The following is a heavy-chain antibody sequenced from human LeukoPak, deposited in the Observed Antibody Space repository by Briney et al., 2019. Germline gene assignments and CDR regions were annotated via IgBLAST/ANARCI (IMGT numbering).Heavy chain of an antibody. CDR1: GYTFTGYY. V-gene: IGHV1-2*06. CDR2: INPNSGGT. J-gene: IGHJ6*03. D-gene: IGHD4-17*01. Sequence: ASVKDSCKASGYTFTGYYMHWVRQAPGQGLEWMGRINPNSGGTNYAQKFQGRVTMTRDTSISTAYMELSRLRSDDTAVYYCARSYGDYGNHYYYMDVWGKGTTVTVSS. CDR3: ARSYGDYGNHYYYMDV.